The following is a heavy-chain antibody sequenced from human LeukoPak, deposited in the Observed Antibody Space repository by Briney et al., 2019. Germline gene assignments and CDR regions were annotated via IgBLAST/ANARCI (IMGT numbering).Heavy chain of an antibody. V-gene: IGHV3-53*01. CDR1: GFTVSSNY. Sequence: GGSLRLSCAASGFTVSSNYMSWVRQAPGKGLEWVSVIYSGGSIYYADSVKGRFTISRDNSKNTLYLQMNSLRAEDTAVYYCARDALWFGEFYFDYWGQGTLVTVSS. CDR3: ARDALWFGEFYFDY. D-gene: IGHD3-10*01. CDR2: IYSGGSI. J-gene: IGHJ4*02.